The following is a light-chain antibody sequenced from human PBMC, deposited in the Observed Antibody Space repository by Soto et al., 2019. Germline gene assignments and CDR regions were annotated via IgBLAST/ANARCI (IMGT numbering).Light chain of an antibody. CDR1: QSLLHSNGYYY. CDR3: MQALQTGWT. V-gene: IGKV2-28*01. Sequence: EIVMTQSPLSLPVTPGEPASISCRSSQSLLHSNGYYYLDWYLQKPGQSPQLLIYLGSHRPSGVPDRFSGSGSGTDFTLKISRVEAEDVGIYYCMQALQTGWTFGQGTRVEIK. J-gene: IGKJ1*01. CDR2: LGS.